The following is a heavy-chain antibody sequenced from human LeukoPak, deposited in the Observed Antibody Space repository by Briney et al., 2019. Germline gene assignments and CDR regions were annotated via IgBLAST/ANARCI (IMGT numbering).Heavy chain of an antibody. V-gene: IGHV1-69*05. CDR2: IIPIFGTA. CDR3: AREYKGLRSWYYFDY. J-gene: IGHJ4*02. Sequence: ASVKVSCKASGGTFSSYAISWVRQAPGQGLEWMGGIIPIFGTANYAQKFQGRVTITTDESTSTAYMELSSLRSEDTAVYYCAREYKGLRSWYYFDYWGQGTLVTVSS. D-gene: IGHD6-13*01. CDR1: GGTFSSYA.